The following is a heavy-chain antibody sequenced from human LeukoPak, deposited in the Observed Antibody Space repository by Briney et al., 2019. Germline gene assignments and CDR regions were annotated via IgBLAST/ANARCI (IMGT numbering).Heavy chain of an antibody. CDR2: MNPNSGNT. D-gene: IGHD5-18*01. J-gene: IGHJ4*02. V-gene: IGHV1-8*01. Sequence: GASVKVPCKASGYTFTTYDINWVRQATGQGLEWMGWMNPNSGNTGYAQKFQGRVTMTRNTSISTAFMELSGLRSEDTAVYFCARRNTATVAGLDYWGQGSLVTVSS. CDR3: ARRNTATVAGLDY. CDR1: GYTFTTYD.